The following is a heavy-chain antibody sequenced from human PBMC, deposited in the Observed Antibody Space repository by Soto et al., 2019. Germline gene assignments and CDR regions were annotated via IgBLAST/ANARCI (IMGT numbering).Heavy chain of an antibody. CDR1: GFSFSSYW. V-gene: IGHV5-51*01. J-gene: IGHJ6*02. CDR2: IYPSDSDT. Sequence: PGESLKISCKGSGFSFSSYWIGWVRQMPGKGLEWMGIIYPSDSDTRYSPSFQGQVTISADKSINTAYLQWSSLKASDTAMYYCVRDPSTGGDPVNGMDVWGQGTTVTVSS. D-gene: IGHD2-8*02. CDR3: VRDPSTGGDPVNGMDV.